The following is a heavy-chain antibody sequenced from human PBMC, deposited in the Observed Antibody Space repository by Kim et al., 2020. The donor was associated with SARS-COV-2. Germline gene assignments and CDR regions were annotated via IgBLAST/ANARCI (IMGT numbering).Heavy chain of an antibody. CDR3: VRSSGFLDV. D-gene: IGHD3-10*01. CDR2: INSDGSTT. J-gene: IGHJ6*02. V-gene: IGHV3-74*01. CDR1: GFTFRSNG. Sequence: GGSLRLSCAASGFTFRSNGMHWVRQAPGKGLRWVSHINSDGSTTNYADSVKGRFTISRDNAKNTLYLQMNRLRAEDTAVYYCVRSSGFLDVWGLGTTVIVSS.